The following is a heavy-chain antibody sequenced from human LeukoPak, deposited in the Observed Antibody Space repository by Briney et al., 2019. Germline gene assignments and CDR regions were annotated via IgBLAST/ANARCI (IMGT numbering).Heavy chain of an antibody. CDR1: GFTFSRYG. V-gene: IGHV3-23*01. J-gene: IGHJ4*02. CDR2: ISGSGGST. CDR3: AKDPGYQVVYCFDY. Sequence: GGSLRLSCAASGFTFSRYGMSWVRQAPGKGLEWVSGISGSGGSTDYADSVKGRFTISRDNSKNTLYLQMNSLRVEDTAVYYCAKDPGYQVVYCFDYWGQGTLVTVSS. D-gene: IGHD2-2*01.